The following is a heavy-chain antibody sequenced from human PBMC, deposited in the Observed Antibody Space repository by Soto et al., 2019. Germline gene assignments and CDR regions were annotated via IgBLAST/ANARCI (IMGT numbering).Heavy chain of an antibody. CDR2: IRGFSPYT. CDR1: GFTFRTYT. Sequence: GGSLRLSCVASGFTFRTYTMNWVRQAPGKGLEWVSGIRGFSPYTFYAESVKGRFTISRDNAKNSLYLQMNSLGVEDTAVYYRAPGGLAVAGTGWFDPWGQGTLVTVSS. J-gene: IGHJ5*02. D-gene: IGHD6-19*01. CDR3: APGGLAVAGTGWFDP. V-gene: IGHV3-21*01.